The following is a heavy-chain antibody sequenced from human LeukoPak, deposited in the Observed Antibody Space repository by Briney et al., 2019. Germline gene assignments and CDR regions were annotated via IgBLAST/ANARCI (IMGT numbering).Heavy chain of an antibody. V-gene: IGHV3-7*01. CDR1: GLSFGNYW. J-gene: IGHJ5*02. CDR2: IKQDGSEK. Sequence: GGTLRLSCVASGLSFGNYWMDWVRQAPGKGLEWVGNIKQDGSEKYYVDSVKGRFTISRDNAKNSLYLDMNSLRVEDTAIYYCTRDFDPWGQGTLVTVSS. CDR3: TRDFDP.